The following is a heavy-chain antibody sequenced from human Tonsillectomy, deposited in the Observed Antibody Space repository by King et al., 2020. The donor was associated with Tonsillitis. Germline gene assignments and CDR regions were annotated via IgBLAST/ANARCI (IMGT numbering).Heavy chain of an antibody. D-gene: IGHD5-18*01. CDR3: AKDKADTDYYFDY. CDR1: GFTFDDYA. CDR2: ITWDSGSL. Sequence: VQLVESGGGLIQPGRSLRLSCAASGFTFDDYAMHWVRQAPGKGLEWVSGITWDSGSLGYADSVKGRFTISRDNAKNSLYLQMNSLRTEDTALYYCAKDKADTDYYFDYWGQGTLVTVSS. J-gene: IGHJ4*02. V-gene: IGHV3-9*01.